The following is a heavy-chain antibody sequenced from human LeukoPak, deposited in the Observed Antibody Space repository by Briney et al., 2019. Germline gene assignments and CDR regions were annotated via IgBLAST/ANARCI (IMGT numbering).Heavy chain of an antibody. J-gene: IGHJ4*02. CDR2: ISGSGGST. CDR1: GFTFSSYA. D-gene: IGHD3-10*01. V-gene: IGHV3-23*01. Sequence: GGSLRLSCAASGFTFSSYAMSWVRQAPGKGLEWVSAISGSGGSTYYADSVKGRFTISRDNSKNTLYLQMNSLRAEDTAVYYCAKSLPYGSGSYFPYYFDYWGQGPLVTVSS. CDR3: AKSLPYGSGSYFPYYFDY.